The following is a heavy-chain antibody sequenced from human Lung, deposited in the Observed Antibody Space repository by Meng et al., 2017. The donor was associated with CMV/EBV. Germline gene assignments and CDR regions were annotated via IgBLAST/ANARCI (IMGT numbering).Heavy chain of an antibody. J-gene: IGHJ2*01. D-gene: IGHD6-6*01. CDR2: IIPIFGTA. CDR1: GGTFSSYA. V-gene: IGHV1-69*05. CDR3: ARDAGGSSSSGYLDL. Sequence: SVKVSCKASGGTFSSYAISWVRQAPGQGLEWMGGIIPIFGTANYAQKFQGRVTITTDESTSTAYMELSSLRSEDTAVYYCARDAGGSSSSGYLDLGGRGXLVTVSS.